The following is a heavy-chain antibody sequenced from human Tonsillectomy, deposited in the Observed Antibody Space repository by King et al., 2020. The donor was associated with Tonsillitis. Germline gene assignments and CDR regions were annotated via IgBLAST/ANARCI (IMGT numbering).Heavy chain of an antibody. J-gene: IGHJ6*02. V-gene: IGHV3-9*01. CDR1: GFTFDDYA. D-gene: IGHD3-3*01. CDR3: AKGLKYDFWSGWYGMAV. CDR2: ISWNSGNI. Sequence: QLVQSGGGLVQPGRSLRLSCAASGFTFDDYAMHWVRQAPGKGLEWVSGISWNSGNIGYADSVRGRFTISRDKAKNSLYLQMNSLRDQEWALYYCAKGLKYDFWSGWYGMAVWGPGTTVTVSS.